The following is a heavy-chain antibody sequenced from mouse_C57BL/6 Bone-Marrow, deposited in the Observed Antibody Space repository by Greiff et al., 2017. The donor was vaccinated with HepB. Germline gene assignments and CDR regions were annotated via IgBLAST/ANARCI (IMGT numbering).Heavy chain of an antibody. Sequence: DVMLVESGEGLVKPGGSLKLSCAASGFTFSSYAMSWVRQTPEKRLEWVAYISSGGDYIYYADTVKGRFTISRDNARNTLYLQMSSLKSEDTALYYCTKYSNSFAYWGQGTLVTVSA. D-gene: IGHD2-5*01. CDR3: TKYSNSFAY. V-gene: IGHV5-9-1*02. J-gene: IGHJ3*01. CDR1: GFTFSSYA. CDR2: ISSGGDYI.